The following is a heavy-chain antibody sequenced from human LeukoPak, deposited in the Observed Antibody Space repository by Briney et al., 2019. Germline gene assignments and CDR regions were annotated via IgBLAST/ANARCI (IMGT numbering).Heavy chain of an antibody. J-gene: IGHJ4*02. CDR1: GYTFTSYY. Sequence: SVKVSCKASGYTFTSYYMHWVRQAPGQGLEWMGGIIPIFGTANYAQKFQGRVTITADESTSTAYMELSSLRSEDTAVYYCARESVSEYSSSGFDYWGQGTLVTVSS. D-gene: IGHD6-6*01. CDR2: IIPIFGTA. CDR3: ARESVSEYSSSGFDY. V-gene: IGHV1-69*13.